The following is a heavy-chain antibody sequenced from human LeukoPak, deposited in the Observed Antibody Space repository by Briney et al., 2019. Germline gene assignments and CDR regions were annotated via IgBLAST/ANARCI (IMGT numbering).Heavy chain of an antibody. Sequence: SETLSLTCTVSGGSISSSSYHWGWIRQSPGEGLQWITSMSYSGATYYNPSLQSRVTISVDTSKNQFSLKLYSVTAADTAVYYCARHCRAVIVVPVARGDYFDYLGQGTLVTVSS. CDR1: GGSISSSSYH. J-gene: IGHJ4*02. CDR3: ARHCRAVIVVPVARGDYFDY. V-gene: IGHV4-39*01. CDR2: MSYSGAT. D-gene: IGHD2-15*01.